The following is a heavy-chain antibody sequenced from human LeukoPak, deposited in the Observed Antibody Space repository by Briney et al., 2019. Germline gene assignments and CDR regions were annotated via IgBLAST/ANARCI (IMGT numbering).Heavy chain of an antibody. CDR3: ARVELLGSSGWPFDY. CDR2: IYYSGST. J-gene: IGHJ4*02. D-gene: IGHD6-19*01. V-gene: IGHV4-59*01. Sequence: SETLSLTCTVSGGSISSYYWSWIRQPPGKGLEWIGYIYYSGSTNYNPSLKSRVTISVDTSNNQFSLKLSSVTAADTAVYYCARVELLGSSGWPFDYWGQGTLVTVSS. CDR1: GGSISSYY.